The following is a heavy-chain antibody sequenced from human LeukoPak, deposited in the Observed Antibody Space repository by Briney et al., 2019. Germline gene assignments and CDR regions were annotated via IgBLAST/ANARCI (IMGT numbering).Heavy chain of an antibody. CDR2: ISSSGSAI. Sequence: GGSLRLSCAASGFTFSSYEMNWVRQAPGKGLEWVSFISSSGSAIHYADSVRGRFTISRDNSKNTLYLQMNSLRAEDTAVYYCAKARTYSSRAGVDYWGQGTLVTVSS. CDR1: GFTFSSYE. D-gene: IGHD6-13*01. V-gene: IGHV3-48*03. J-gene: IGHJ4*02. CDR3: AKARTYSSRAGVDY.